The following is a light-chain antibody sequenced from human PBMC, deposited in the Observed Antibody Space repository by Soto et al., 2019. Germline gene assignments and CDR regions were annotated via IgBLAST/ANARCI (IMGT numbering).Light chain of an antibody. CDR3: SSYTSSSTLVV. J-gene: IGLJ2*01. CDR2: DVS. Sequence: QSALTQPASLSGSPGQSIAISCTGTSGDVGGYNYVSWYQQHPGKAPKLMIYDVSNRPSGVSNRFSGSKSGNTASLTISGLQPEDEADYYCSSYTSSSTLVVFGGGTKLTVL. V-gene: IGLV2-14*01. CDR1: SGDVGGYNY.